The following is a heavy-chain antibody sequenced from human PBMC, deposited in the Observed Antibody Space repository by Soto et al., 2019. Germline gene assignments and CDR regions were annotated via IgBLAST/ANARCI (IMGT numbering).Heavy chain of an antibody. CDR2: IFYDGST. Sequence: SETLSLTCTVSGGSVSSGSYYWSWIRQPPGKGLEWIAYIFYDGSTNYNPSLKSRVTISVDTSKNQFSLKLSSVTAADTAVYYCARDASPSYYSYYGFDVWCQGTTVT. V-gene: IGHV4-61*01. CDR1: GGSVSSGSYY. J-gene: IGHJ6*02. CDR3: ARDASPSYYSYYGFDV.